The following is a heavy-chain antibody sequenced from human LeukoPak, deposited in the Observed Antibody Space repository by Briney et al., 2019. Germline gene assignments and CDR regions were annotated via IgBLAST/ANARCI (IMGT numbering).Heavy chain of an antibody. CDR3: ARDALTFGGLPDY. CDR1: GYTFSDYY. Sequence: ASVKVSCKASGYTFSDYYLHWVRHTPGQGPEWMGWIIPKSGGTKYAQKFQGRVTMTRDTSISTAYMELSSLRSDDTAVYYCARDALTFGGLPDYWGQGTLVTVSS. V-gene: IGHV1-2*02. J-gene: IGHJ4*02. D-gene: IGHD3-16*01. CDR2: IIPKSGGT.